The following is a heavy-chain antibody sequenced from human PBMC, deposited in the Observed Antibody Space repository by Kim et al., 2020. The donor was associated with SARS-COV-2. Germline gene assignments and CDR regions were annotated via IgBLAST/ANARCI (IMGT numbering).Heavy chain of an antibody. V-gene: IGHV1-3*01. J-gene: IGHJ4*02. CDR3: ARGITGTPEVGAY. CDR1: GYTFTSYA. CDR2: INAGNGNT. D-gene: IGHD1-7*01. Sequence: ASVKVSCKASGYTFTSYAMHWVRQAPGQRLEWMGWINAGNGNTKYSQKFQGRVTITRDTSASTAYMELSSLRSEDTAVYYCARGITGTPEVGAYWGQGTLVTVSS.